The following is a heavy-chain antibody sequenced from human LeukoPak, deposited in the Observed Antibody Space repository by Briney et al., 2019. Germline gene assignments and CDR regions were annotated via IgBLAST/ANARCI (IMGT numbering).Heavy chain of an antibody. J-gene: IGHJ4*02. Sequence: ASVKVSCKASGYTFTGYYMHWVRQAPGQGLEWMGRINTNSGGTNYAQKFQGRVTMTRDTSISTAYMELSRLRSDDTAVYYCARSGIRTDSSSWAIDYWGQGTLVTVSS. CDR1: GYTFTGYY. CDR2: INTNSGGT. CDR3: ARSGIRTDSSSWAIDY. V-gene: IGHV1-2*06. D-gene: IGHD6-13*01.